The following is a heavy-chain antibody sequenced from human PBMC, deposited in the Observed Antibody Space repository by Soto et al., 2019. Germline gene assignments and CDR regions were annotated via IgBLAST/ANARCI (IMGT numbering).Heavy chain of an antibody. Sequence: GASVKVSCKASGYTFTSYGISWVRQAPGQGLEWMGWISAYNGNTNYAQKLQGRVTMTTDTSTSTAYMELRSLRSDDTAVYYCARDTAMGECSNWFDPWGQGTLVTVSS. CDR3: ARDTAMGECSNWFDP. CDR1: GYTFTSYG. V-gene: IGHV1-18*01. J-gene: IGHJ5*02. D-gene: IGHD5-18*01. CDR2: ISAYNGNT.